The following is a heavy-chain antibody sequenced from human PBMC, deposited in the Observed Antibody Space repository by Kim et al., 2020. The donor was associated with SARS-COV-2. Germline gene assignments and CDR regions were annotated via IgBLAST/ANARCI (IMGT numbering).Heavy chain of an antibody. CDR3: AKEPSGFLTGDYYYYGMDV. Sequence: GGSLRLSCAASGFTFSSYGMHWVRQAPGKGLEWVAVIWYDGSNKYYADSVKGRFTISRDNSKNTLYLQMNSLRAEDTAVYYCAKEPSGFLTGDYYYYGMDVWGQGTTVTVSS. V-gene: IGHV3-33*06. J-gene: IGHJ6*02. CDR2: IWYDGSNK. CDR1: GFTFSSYG. D-gene: IGHD3-9*01.